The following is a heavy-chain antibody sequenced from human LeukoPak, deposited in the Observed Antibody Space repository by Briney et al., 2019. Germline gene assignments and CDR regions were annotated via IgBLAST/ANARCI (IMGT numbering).Heavy chain of an antibody. CDR3: ARDLLGYCSGGSCLLYYYYGMDV. Sequence: EASVKVSCKASGYTFTSYGISWVRQAPGQGLEWMGWISAYNGNTNYAQKLQGRVTMTTDTSTSTAYMELRSLRSDDTAVYYCARDLLGYCSGGSCLLYYYYGMDVWGQGTTVTVSS. CDR1: GYTFTSYG. J-gene: IGHJ6*02. CDR2: ISAYNGNT. D-gene: IGHD2-15*01. V-gene: IGHV1-18*01.